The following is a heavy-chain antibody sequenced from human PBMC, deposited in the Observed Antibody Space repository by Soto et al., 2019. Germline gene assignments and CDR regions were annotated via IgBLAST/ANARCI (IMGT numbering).Heavy chain of an antibody. CDR1: GFTFSSYS. CDR2: ISSSSSYI. J-gene: IGHJ6*02. D-gene: IGHD1-26*01. CDR3: ARLHGYSGSYSGDYYYYYGMDV. Sequence: GESLRLSCAASGFTFSSYSMNWVRQAPGKGLEWVSSISSSSSYIYYADSVKGRFTISRDNAKNSLYLQMNSLRAEDTAVYYCARLHGYSGSYSGDYYYYYGMDVWGQGTTVTVSS. V-gene: IGHV3-21*01.